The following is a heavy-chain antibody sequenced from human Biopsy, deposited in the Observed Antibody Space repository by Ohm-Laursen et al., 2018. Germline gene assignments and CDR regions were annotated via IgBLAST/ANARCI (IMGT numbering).Heavy chain of an antibody. CDR1: GFSFTGYY. CDR3: ALQSVAQMKNFDY. V-gene: IGHV1-2*02. J-gene: IGHJ4*02. D-gene: IGHD6-19*01. Sequence: GASVKVSCNASGFSFTGYYIHWVRQAPGQGLEWMGWISPKSGDTNYAHKFQGNITMTRDTSMSTAYMEMSRLRCDDTAVYYCALQSVAQMKNFDYWGQGTLVTASS. CDR2: ISPKSGDT.